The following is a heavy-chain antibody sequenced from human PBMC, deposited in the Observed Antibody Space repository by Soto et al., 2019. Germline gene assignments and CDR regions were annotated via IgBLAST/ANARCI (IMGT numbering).Heavy chain of an antibody. V-gene: IGHV3-30*18. CDR2: ISHDGNSK. Sequence: PGGSLRLSCAASGFTFSDHGMHWVRQAPGKGLEWVAVISHDGNSKYYGDSVKGRFTGSRDNSNNMAYLQMNSLRLEDTAMYYCAKQFDLGGLEDYWGQGTLVTVSS. CDR3: AKQFDLGGLEDY. D-gene: IGHD1-1*01. CDR1: GFTFSDHG. J-gene: IGHJ4*02.